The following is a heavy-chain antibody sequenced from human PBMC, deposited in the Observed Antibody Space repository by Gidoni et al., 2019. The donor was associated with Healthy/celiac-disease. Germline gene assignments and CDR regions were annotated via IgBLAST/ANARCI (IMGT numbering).Heavy chain of an antibody. J-gene: IGHJ4*02. CDR3: ARDSGEHLDY. D-gene: IGHD3-10*01. CDR1: GCSISSYY. CDR2: IYYSGST. V-gene: IGHV4-59*01. Sequence: QVQLQESRPGLVKPSETLSLTCTVSGCSISSYYWSWIRQPPGQGLEWIGYIYYSGSTNYNPSLKSRVTISVDTSKNQFSLKLSSVTAADTAVYYCARDSGEHLDYWGQGTLVTVSS.